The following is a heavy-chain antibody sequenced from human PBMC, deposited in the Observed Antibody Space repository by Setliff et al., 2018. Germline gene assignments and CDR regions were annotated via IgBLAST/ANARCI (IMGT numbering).Heavy chain of an antibody. CDR3: ARATPHGYCSGGSCNPHFDY. CDR1: GYTFISYY. CDR2: INPSGGST. D-gene: IGHD2-15*01. J-gene: IGHJ4*02. V-gene: IGHV1-46*01. Sequence: ASVKVSCKASGYTFISYYMHWVRQAPGQGLEWMGIINPSGGSTSYAQNFQGRVTMTRDTSTSTVYMELSSLRSEDTAVYYCARATPHGYCSGGSCNPHFDYWGQGTLVTVSS.